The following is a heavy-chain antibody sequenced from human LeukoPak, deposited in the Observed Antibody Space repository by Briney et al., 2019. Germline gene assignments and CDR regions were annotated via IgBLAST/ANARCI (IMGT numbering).Heavy chain of an antibody. D-gene: IGHD1-20*01. CDR2: IRSKAYGGTT. V-gene: IGHV3-49*04. J-gene: IGHJ4*02. CDR1: GFTFGDYA. CDR3: TRANRYNWNREKVFGY. Sequence: PGGSLRLSCTASGFTFGDYAMSWVRQAPGKGLEWVGFIRSKAYGGTTEYAASVKGRFTISRDDSKSIAYLQMNSLKTEDTAVYYCTRANRYNWNREKVFGYWGQGTLVTVSS.